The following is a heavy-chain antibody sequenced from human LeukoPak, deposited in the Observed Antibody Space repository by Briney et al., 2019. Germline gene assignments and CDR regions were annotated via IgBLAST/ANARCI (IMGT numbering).Heavy chain of an antibody. CDR3: ARGKVFDY. CDR2: INHSGST. J-gene: IGHJ4*02. V-gene: IGHV4-34*01. CDR1: GGSFSGYY. Sequence: SETLSLTCAVYGGSFSGYYWSWVRQPPGKGLEWIGEINHSGSTNYNPSLKSRVTISVDTSKNQFSLKLSSVTAADTAVYYCARGKVFDYWGQGTLVTVSS.